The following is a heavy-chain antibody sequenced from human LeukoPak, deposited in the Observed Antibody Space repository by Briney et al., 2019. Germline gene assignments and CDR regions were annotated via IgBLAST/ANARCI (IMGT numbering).Heavy chain of an antibody. Sequence: GGSLRLSCAASGFTFSTYNMNWVRQAPGQGLEWVSYISSSSTTIYYADSVKGRFTISRDNAKNSLYLQMNSLRAEDTAVYYCARDPNSSGWYLYGQYYYYMDVWGKGTTVTISS. CDR3: ARDPNSSGWYLYGQYYYYMDV. D-gene: IGHD6-19*01. J-gene: IGHJ6*03. V-gene: IGHV3-48*04. CDR2: ISSSSTTI. CDR1: GFTFSTYN.